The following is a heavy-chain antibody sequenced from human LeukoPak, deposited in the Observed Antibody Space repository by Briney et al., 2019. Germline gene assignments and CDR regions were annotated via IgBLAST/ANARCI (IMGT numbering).Heavy chain of an antibody. D-gene: IGHD2-15*01. CDR1: GFTFSSYV. CDR2: INNNGGTT. Sequence: QPGGSLRLSCSASGFTFSSYVMYWVRQAPGKALEYVSAINNNGGTTSYADSVKGRFTISRDNSKNTLSLQMSSLRVEDTAVYYCVKAQGYCGSGTCYFDYWGRGTVVTVSS. CDR3: VKAQGYCGSGTCYFDY. V-gene: IGHV3-64D*08. J-gene: IGHJ4*02.